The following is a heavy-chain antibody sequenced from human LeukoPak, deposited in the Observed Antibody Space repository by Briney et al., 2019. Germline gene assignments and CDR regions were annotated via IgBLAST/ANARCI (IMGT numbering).Heavy chain of an antibody. CDR2: FDPEDGET. J-gene: IGHJ4*02. D-gene: IGHD2-2*01. CDR3: ATAPYCSSTSCYHYFDY. CDR1: GYTLTELS. V-gene: IGHV1-24*01. Sequence: GASVKVSCKVSGYTLTELSMHWVRQAPGKGLEWMGGFDPEDGETIYAQKFQGRVTMTEDTSTDTAYMELSNLRSEDTAVYYCATAPYCSSTSCYHYFDYWGQGTLVTVSS.